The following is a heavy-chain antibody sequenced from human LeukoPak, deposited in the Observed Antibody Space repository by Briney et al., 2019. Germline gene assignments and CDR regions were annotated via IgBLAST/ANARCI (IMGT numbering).Heavy chain of an antibody. Sequence: SETLTLTCTVSGGSLNNDYWNWIRQPPGKGLEWIANIYNPGVTNYNPSLEGRATISRDTSRNQFSLRLTSVTAADTAVYYCVLVGLVRRDFDLWGLGILVTVSS. CDR1: GGSLNNDY. V-gene: IGHV4-59*01. CDR3: VLVGLVRRDFDL. D-gene: IGHD1-26*01. J-gene: IGHJ4*02. CDR2: IYNPGVT.